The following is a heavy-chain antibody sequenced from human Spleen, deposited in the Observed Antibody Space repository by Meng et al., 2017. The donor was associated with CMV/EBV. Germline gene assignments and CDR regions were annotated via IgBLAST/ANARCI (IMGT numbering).Heavy chain of an antibody. D-gene: IGHD3-3*01. CDR2: ISSSSTI. CDR3: ARSYDFWEASDY. V-gene: IGHV3-48*04. J-gene: IGHJ4*02. CDR1: GFTFSSYS. Sequence: GGSLRLSCAASGFTFSSYSMNWVRQAPGKGLEWVSYISSSSTIYYADSVKGRFTISRDNAKNSLYLQMNSLRAEDTAVYYCARSYDFWEASDYWGQGTLVTVSS.